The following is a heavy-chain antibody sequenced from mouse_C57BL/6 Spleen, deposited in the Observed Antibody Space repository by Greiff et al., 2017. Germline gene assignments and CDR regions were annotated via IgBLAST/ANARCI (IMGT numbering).Heavy chain of an antibody. D-gene: IGHD4-1*01. CDR1: GYTFTNYY. J-gene: IGHJ4*01. CDR2: ISPDNGGT. Sequence: EVQLQQSGPELVKPGASVKISCKASGYTFTNYYMTWVKQTHGKSLEWIGDISPDNGGTSYNQKFKGKVTLTVDKSSSTAYMEIRSLTSEDTAVYYCARADTGTGAMDYWGQGTSVTVSS. V-gene: IGHV1-26*01. CDR3: ARADTGTGAMDY.